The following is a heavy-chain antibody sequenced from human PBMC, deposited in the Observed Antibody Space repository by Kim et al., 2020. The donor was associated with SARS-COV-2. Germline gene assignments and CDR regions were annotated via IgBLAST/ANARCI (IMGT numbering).Heavy chain of an antibody. J-gene: IGHJ4*02. D-gene: IGHD7-27*01. CDR3: ARWSFGANLNFDN. CDR1: GFTVSNSY. CDR2: IYNGGNA. Sequence: GGSLRLSCAASGFTVSNSYMSWVRQAPGKGLEWVSVIYNGGNAYYADSVRGRFTISRDNSKNTLYLQMNSLRAEDTAVYYCARWSFGANLNFDNWGQGTLVSVSS. V-gene: IGHV3-53*01.